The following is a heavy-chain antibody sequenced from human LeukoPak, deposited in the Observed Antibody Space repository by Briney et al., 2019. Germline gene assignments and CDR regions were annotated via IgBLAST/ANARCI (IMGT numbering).Heavy chain of an antibody. CDR1: GYTFTSYA. J-gene: IGHJ5*02. CDR2: INAGNGNT. CDR3: ARAVNYDYVWGSYRLNWFDP. D-gene: IGHD3-16*02. V-gene: IGHV1-3*01. Sequence: ASVKVSCKASGYTFTSYAMHWVRQAPGQRLEWMGWINAGNGNTKYSQKFQGRVTITRDTSASTAYMELSSLRSEDTAVYYCARAVNYDYVWGSYRLNWFDPWGQGTLVTVSS.